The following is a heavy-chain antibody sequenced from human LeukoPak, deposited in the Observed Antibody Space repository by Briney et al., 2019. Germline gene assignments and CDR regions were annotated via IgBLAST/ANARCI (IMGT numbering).Heavy chain of an antibody. CDR3: ARDGPGYYDSIDY. V-gene: IGHV3-30-3*01. CDR2: ISYDGSNK. D-gene: IGHD3-3*01. J-gene: IGHJ4*02. CDR1: GFTFSSYA. Sequence: GGSLRLSCAASGFTFSSYAMHWVRQAPGKGLEWVAVISYDGSNKYYADSVKDRFTISRDNSKNTLYLQMNSLRAEDTAVYYCARDGPGYYDSIDYWGQGTLVTVSS.